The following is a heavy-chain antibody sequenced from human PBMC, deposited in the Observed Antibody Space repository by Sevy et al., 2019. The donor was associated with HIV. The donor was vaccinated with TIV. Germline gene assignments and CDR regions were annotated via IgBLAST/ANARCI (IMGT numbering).Heavy chain of an antibody. CDR1: GYTFTDYY. CDR2: INPISGGT. V-gene: IGHV1-2*06. J-gene: IGHJ4*02. CDR3: ARAQNRDGGSVNY. D-gene: IGHD3-10*01. Sequence: ASVKVSCKASGYTFTDYYVHWVRQAPGQGLEWMGRINPISGGTNYAQKFQGRVTMTRDTSISTAYMELSSLRSDDTAVYYFARAQNRDGGSVNYWGQGTLVTVSS.